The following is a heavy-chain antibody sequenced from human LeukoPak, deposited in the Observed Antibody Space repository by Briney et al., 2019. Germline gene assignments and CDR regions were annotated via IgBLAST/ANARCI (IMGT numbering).Heavy chain of an antibody. CDR1: GGSISSGGYY. D-gene: IGHD3-22*01. Sequence: MSSETLSLTCTVSGGSISSGGYYWSWIRQHPGKGLEWIGYIYYSGSTYYNPSLKSRVTISVDTSKNQFSLKLSSVTAADTAVYYCARWRNSDSSGYPDGLGAFDIWGQGTMVTVSS. J-gene: IGHJ3*02. V-gene: IGHV4-31*03. CDR3: ARWRNSDSSGYPDGLGAFDI. CDR2: IYYSGST.